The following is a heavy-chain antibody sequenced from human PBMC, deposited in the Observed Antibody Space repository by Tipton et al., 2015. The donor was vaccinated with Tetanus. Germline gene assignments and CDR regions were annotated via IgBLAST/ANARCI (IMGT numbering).Heavy chain of an antibody. V-gene: IGHV4-59*01. CDR3: ARAYDFWSGHLDF. D-gene: IGHD3-3*01. CDR1: GGSMRSYY. J-gene: IGHJ4*02. Sequence: TLSLTCIVSGGSMRSYYWSWIRQPPGKGLEWIGHIYSSGGARYNPSLKSRTTMSVDRSKSQFSLKLSSVAAADTAVYYCARAYDFWSGHLDFWGQGTLVTVSS. CDR2: IYSSGGA.